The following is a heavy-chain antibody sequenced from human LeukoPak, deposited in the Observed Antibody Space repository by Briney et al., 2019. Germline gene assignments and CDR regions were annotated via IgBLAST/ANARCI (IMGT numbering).Heavy chain of an antibody. CDR2: ISNDGSNK. J-gene: IGHJ4*02. CDR1: GFTFSSYG. CDR3: ARGEYYYDGGY. D-gene: IGHD3-22*01. V-gene: IGHV3-30*03. Sequence: GGSLRLSCVASGFTFSSYGMHWVRQAPGKGLEWVAVISNDGSNKYYADSVKGRFTISRDNSKNTLYLQMNSLRAEDTAVYYCARGEYYYDGGYWGQGTLVTVSS.